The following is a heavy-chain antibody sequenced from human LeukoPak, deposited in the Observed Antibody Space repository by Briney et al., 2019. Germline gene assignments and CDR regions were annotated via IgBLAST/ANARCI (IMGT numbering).Heavy chain of an antibody. Sequence: SETLSLTCTVSGGSISSYYWSWIRQPPGKGLEWIGYIYYSGSTNYNPSLKSRVTISVDTSKNQFSLKLSSVTAADTAVYYCARVDILTGYPLDYWGQGTLVTVSS. CDR3: ARVDILTGYPLDY. V-gene: IGHV4-59*01. CDR1: GGSISSYY. J-gene: IGHJ4*02. CDR2: IYYSGST. D-gene: IGHD3-9*01.